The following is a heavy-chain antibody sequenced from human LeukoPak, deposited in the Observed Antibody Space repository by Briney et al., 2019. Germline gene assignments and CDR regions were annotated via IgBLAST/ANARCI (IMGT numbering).Heavy chain of an antibody. J-gene: IGHJ4*02. CDR3: ARGLIVVVPAAMGY. CDR2: INPNSGGT. V-gene: IGHV1-2*02. CDR1: GYTFTGYY. Sequence: GASVKVSCKASGYTFTGYYMHWVRQAPGQGLEWMGWINPNSGGTNYAQKFQGRVTMTRDTSTSTAYMELSRLRSDDTAVYYCARGLIVVVPAAMGYWGQGTLVTVSS. D-gene: IGHD2-2*01.